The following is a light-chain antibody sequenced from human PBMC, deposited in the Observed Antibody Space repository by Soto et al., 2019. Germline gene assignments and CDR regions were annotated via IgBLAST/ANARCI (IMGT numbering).Light chain of an antibody. CDR3: QQIHSYPLT. J-gene: IGKJ4*01. CDR1: QDLRTY. V-gene: IGKV1-9*01. CDR2: GAS. Sequence: DIQLTQSPSFLSASVGDRVTITCRASQDLRTYLGWYQQKPGKAPNVLIYGASTLQSGVPSRFSGSGSGTEFTLTITSLQPEDFATYYCQQIHSYPLTFGGGTQVEIK.